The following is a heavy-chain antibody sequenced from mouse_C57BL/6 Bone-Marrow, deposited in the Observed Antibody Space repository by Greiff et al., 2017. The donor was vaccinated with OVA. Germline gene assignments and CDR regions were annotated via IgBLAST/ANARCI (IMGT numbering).Heavy chain of an antibody. CDR1: GYTFTSYW. V-gene: IGHV1-59*01. J-gene: IGHJ4*01. D-gene: IGHD2-10*01. Sequence: QVQLQQPGAELVRPGPSVTLSCKASGYTFTSYWMHWVKQRPGQGLEWIGVIDPSDSYTNYNQKFKGKATLTVDTSSSTAYMQLSSLTSEDSAVYYCARWSYRGAMDYWGQGTSVTGSS. CDR3: ARWSYRGAMDY. CDR2: IDPSDSYT.